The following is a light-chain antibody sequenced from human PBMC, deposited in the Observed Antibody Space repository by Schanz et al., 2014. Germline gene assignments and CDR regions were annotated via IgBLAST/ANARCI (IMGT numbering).Light chain of an antibody. CDR1: QRVDSSY. J-gene: IGKJ1*01. Sequence: EIVLTQSPDTLSLSPGERATLSCRASQRVDSSYLTWYQKKPGQAPRLVISAASRRATGIPDRFSGSGSGTDFTLTISRLEPEDFALYYCQQYGSSPGTFGQGTKVEIK. CDR2: AAS. CDR3: QQYGSSPGT. V-gene: IGKV3-20*01.